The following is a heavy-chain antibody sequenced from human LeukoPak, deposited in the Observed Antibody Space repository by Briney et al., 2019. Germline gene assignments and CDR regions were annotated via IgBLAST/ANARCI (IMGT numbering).Heavy chain of an antibody. CDR3: ARGVELPYYFDY. CDR2: INHSGST. V-gene: IGHV4-30-2*01. CDR1: GGSISSGGYY. Sequence: PSQTLSLTCTVSGGSISSGGYYWSWIRQPPGKGLEWIGEINHSGSTNYNPSLKSRVTISVDTSKNQFSLKLSSVTAADTAVYYCARGVELPYYFDYWGQGTLVTVSS. D-gene: IGHD5-24*01. J-gene: IGHJ4*02.